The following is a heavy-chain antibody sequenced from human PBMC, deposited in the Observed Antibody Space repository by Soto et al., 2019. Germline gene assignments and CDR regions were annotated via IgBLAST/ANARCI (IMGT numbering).Heavy chain of an antibody. CDR3: AKETYYDILTGYSHDAFDI. Sequence: GGSLRLSCAASGFTFSSYGMHWVRQAPGRGLEWVAVISYDGSNKYYADSVKGRFTISRDNSKNTLYLQMNSLRAEDTAVYYCAKETYYDILTGYSHDAFDIWGQGTMVTVSS. CDR1: GFTFSSYG. J-gene: IGHJ3*02. V-gene: IGHV3-30*18. D-gene: IGHD3-9*01. CDR2: ISYDGSNK.